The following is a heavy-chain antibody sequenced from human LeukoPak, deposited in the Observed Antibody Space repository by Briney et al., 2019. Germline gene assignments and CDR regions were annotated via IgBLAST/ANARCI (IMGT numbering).Heavy chain of an antibody. CDR3: AREGGYSYGHTYYYYYYGMDV. CDR1: GFTFSSYE. J-gene: IGHJ6*04. Sequence: GGSLRLSCAASGFTFSSYEMNWVRQAPGKGLEWVSYISSSGRTIYYADSVKGRFTISRDNAKNSLYLQMNSLRAEDTAVYYCAREGGYSYGHTYYYYYYGMDVWGKGTTVTVSS. CDR2: ISSSGRTI. V-gene: IGHV3-48*03. D-gene: IGHD5-18*01.